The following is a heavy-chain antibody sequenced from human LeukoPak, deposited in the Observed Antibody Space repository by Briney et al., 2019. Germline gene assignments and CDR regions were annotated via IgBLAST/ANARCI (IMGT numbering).Heavy chain of an antibody. D-gene: IGHD2-15*01. V-gene: IGHV3-23*01. Sequence: GGSLRLSCAASGFTFNSYAMSWVRQAPGKGLEWVSAISGSVGSTYYADSVKGRFTISRDNSKNTLYLQMNSLRAEDTAVYYCAKDSVAATHLVRFSRRAHYFDYWGQGTLVTVSS. CDR2: ISGSVGST. CDR3: AKDSVAATHLVRFSRRAHYFDY. CDR1: GFTFNSYA. J-gene: IGHJ4*02.